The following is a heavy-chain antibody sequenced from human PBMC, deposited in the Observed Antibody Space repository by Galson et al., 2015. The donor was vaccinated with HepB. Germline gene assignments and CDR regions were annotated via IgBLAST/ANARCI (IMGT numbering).Heavy chain of an antibody. CDR1: GFTFSTYW. Sequence: SLRLSCAASGFTFSTYWMHWVRQAPGKGLVWVSRINSDGSSTNYADSVKGRFTVSRDNAKNTLYLQMNSLRAEDTAVYYCARDTNGGSSLVYWGQGTLVNVSS. V-gene: IGHV3-74*01. D-gene: IGHD2-8*01. CDR3: ARDTNGGSSLVY. J-gene: IGHJ4*02. CDR2: INSDGSST.